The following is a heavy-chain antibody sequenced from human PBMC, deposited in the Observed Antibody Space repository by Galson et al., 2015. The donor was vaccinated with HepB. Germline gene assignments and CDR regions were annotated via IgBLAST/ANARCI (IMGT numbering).Heavy chain of an antibody. CDR1: DGSIDSGGYY. J-gene: IGHJ3*01. V-gene: IGHV4-31*03. CDR3: VRSRTEWSGHAAVDV. D-gene: IGHD3-3*01. Sequence: LSLTCTVSDGSIDSGGYYWNWIRQHPGEGLEWIGYIHSGSSYYNPSLKSRVTISVDTSKNQCSLNLNFVTAADTAVYYCVRSRTEWSGHAAVDVWGQGTMVTVSS. CDR2: IHSGSS.